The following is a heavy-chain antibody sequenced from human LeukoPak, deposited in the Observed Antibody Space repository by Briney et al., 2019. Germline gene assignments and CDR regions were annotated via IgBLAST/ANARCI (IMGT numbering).Heavy chain of an antibody. CDR2: ISGSGGST. J-gene: IGHJ6*02. Sequence: GGSLRLSCAASGFTFSSYAMSWVRQAPGKGLEWVSAISGSGGSTYYADSMKGRFTISRDNSKNTLYLQMNSLRAEDTAVYYCAKGTRYSTSSGMDVWGQGTTVTVSS. CDR1: GFTFSSYA. CDR3: AKGTRYSTSSGMDV. D-gene: IGHD6-6*01. V-gene: IGHV3-23*01.